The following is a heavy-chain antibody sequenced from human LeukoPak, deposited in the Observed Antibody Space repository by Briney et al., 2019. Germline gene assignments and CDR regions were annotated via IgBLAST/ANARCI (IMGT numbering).Heavy chain of an antibody. V-gene: IGHV4-34*01. Sequence: PSETLSLTCAVYGGSFSGYYWSWIRQPPGKGLEWIGEINHSGSTNYNPSLKSRVTISVDTSKNQFSLKLSSVTAADTAVYYCARGVKYCSSTSCYEYWFDPWGQGTLVTVSS. J-gene: IGHJ5*02. D-gene: IGHD2-2*01. CDR3: ARGVKYCSSTSCYEYWFDP. CDR2: INHSGST. CDR1: GGSFSGYY.